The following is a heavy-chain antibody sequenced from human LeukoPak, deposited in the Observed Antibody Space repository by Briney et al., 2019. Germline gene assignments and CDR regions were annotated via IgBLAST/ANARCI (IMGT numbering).Heavy chain of an antibody. J-gene: IGHJ4*02. CDR3: ARDRLGPSFSVSHFDL. CDR2: ISGSSSYI. CDR1: EFTFSNYF. Sequence: GGSLRLSCAASEFTFSNYFMNWVRQAPGKGLEWVSAISGSSSYIYYADSVKGRFTISRDNAKNSLYLRMDSLRAEDTALYYCARDRLGPSFSVSHFDLWGQGTLVTVSS. V-gene: IGHV3-21*04. D-gene: IGHD3-3*02.